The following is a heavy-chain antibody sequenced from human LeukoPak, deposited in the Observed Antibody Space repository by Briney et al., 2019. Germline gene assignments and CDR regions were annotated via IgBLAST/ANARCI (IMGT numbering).Heavy chain of an antibody. V-gene: IGHV4-59*01. Sequence: SETLSLTCSVSDDSITMYYWTWIRQPPGKGLEWIGYIYYSGSTNYNPSLKSRVTISVDTSKNQFSLKLSSVTAADMAVYYCARVTGYTIEDYCDYWGQGTLVTVSA. CDR3: ARVTGYTIEDYCDY. D-gene: IGHD3-9*01. CDR2: IYYSGST. J-gene: IGHJ4*02. CDR1: DDSITMYY.